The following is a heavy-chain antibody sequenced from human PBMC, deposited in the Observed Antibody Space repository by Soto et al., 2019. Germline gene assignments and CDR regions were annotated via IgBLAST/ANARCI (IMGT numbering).Heavy chain of an antibody. CDR3: VRVPGP. Sequence: LSLTCVVSGGSISSGGYSWSWIRQPPGKGLEWIGYIYHSGSTYYNPSLKSRVTISVDRSKNQFPLKLSSVTAADTAVYYCVRVPGPWGQGTLVTVSS. CDR2: IYHSGST. V-gene: IGHV4-30-2*01. CDR1: GGSISSGGYS. J-gene: IGHJ5*02.